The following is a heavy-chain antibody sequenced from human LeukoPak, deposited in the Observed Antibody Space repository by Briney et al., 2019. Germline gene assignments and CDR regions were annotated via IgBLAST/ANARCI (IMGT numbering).Heavy chain of an antibody. V-gene: IGHV3-21*01. CDR2: ISRSSSYI. D-gene: IGHD3-10*01. J-gene: IGHJ1*01. CDR1: GFTFSSYS. CDR3: ARESDYYYGSGSYYKGYFQH. Sequence: GGSLRLSCAASGFTFSSYSMNWVRQAPGKGLEWVSSISRSSSYIYYGDSVKGRFTISRDNAKNSLYLQMNSLRAEDTAVYYCARESDYYYGSGSYYKGYFQHWGQGTLVTVSS.